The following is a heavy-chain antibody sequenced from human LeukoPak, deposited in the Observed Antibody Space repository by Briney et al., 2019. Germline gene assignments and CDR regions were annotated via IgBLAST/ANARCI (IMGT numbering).Heavy chain of an antibody. CDR1: RYTSTGYY. Sequence: ASVKVSCKASRYTSTGYYMHWVRQAPGQGLEWMGWINPNSGGTNYAQKFRGRVTMTRDTSISTAYMELSRLRSDDTAVYYCAREYYDILTGYNRERYFDYWGQGTLVTVSS. CDR3: AREYYDILTGYNRERYFDY. CDR2: INPNSGGT. J-gene: IGHJ4*02. D-gene: IGHD3-9*01. V-gene: IGHV1-2*02.